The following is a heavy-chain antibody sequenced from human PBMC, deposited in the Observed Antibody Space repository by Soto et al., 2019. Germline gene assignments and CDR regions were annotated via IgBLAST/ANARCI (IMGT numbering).Heavy chain of an antibody. D-gene: IGHD5-12*01. CDR2: ISSSGVS. Sequence: QVRLVQSGPEVKKPEASVQVSCKASGYTFSRSAISRVRQAPGQVPAWMGWISSSGVSNYAQNFQSRVTLTVDSSTTTAYMAVRRLSSADTAIYYCARDHGGYATCDYWGQGTLVTVSS. CDR3: ARDHGGYATCDY. J-gene: IGHJ4*02. V-gene: IGHV1-18*04. CDR1: GYTFSRSA.